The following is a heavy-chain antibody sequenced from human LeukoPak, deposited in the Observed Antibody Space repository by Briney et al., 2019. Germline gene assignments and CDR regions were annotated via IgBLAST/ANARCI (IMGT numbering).Heavy chain of an antibody. V-gene: IGHV3-66*01. J-gene: IGHJ6*03. CDR3: ARETYCSSTSCYSDYYYYYMDV. Sequence: GGSLRLSCAASGFTFSSYWMHWVRQAPGKGLEWVSVIYSGGSTYYADSVKGRFTISRDNSKNTLYLQMNSLRAEDTAVYYCARETYCSSTSCYSDYYYYYMDVWGKGTTVTVSS. D-gene: IGHD2-2*02. CDR2: IYSGGST. CDR1: GFTFSSYW.